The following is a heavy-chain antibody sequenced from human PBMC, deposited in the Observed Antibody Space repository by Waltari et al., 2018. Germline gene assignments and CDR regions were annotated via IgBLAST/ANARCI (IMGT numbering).Heavy chain of an antibody. CDR1: GGTFSSYA. J-gene: IGHJ4*02. D-gene: IGHD2-2*02. Sequence: QLQLVQSGAEVKKPGSSVKVSCKASGGTFSSYAISWVRQAPGQGLEWMGGIIPIFGTANDARKFQGRVTITADESTSTAYMELSSRRSEDTAVYYCAVGQCSSTSCYTFGDYWGQRTLVTVSS. CDR2: IIPIFGTA. CDR3: AVGQCSSTSCYTFGDY. V-gene: IGHV1-69*12.